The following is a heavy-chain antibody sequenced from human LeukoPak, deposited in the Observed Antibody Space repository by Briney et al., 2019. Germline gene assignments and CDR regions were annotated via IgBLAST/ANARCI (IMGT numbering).Heavy chain of an antibody. CDR2: ISGSGRST. CDR3: ARGGPATVVVPAARNWFDP. CDR1: GFTFSSYA. V-gene: IGHV3-23*01. J-gene: IGHJ5*02. D-gene: IGHD2-2*01. Sequence: GGSLRLSCAASGFTFSSYAMSWVRQAPGKGLEWVSAISGSGRSTFYADSVKGRFTISRDNSKNTLYLQMNSLRAEDTAVYYCARGGPATVVVPAARNWFDPWGQGTLVTVSS.